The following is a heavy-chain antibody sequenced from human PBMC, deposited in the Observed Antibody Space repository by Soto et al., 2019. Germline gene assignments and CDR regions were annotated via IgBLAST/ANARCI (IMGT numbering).Heavy chain of an antibody. CDR2: IIPMFGTA. D-gene: IGHD6-19*01. J-gene: IGHJ6*02. CDR3: ARARAVAGLYHGMDV. CDR1: GGTFSRYP. V-gene: IGHV1-69*01. Sequence: QVQLVQSGAEVRKPGSSVKVSCKASGGTFSRYPISWVRQAPGQGLEWMGGIIPMFGTANHAQKFQGRVKITADESTSTAYMELSSLRSEDTAMYFCARARAVAGLYHGMDVWGQGTTVIVSS.